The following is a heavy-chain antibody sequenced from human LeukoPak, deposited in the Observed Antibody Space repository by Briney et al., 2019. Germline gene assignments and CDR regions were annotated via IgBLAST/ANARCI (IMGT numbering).Heavy chain of an antibody. CDR2: ISSSSSYI. CDR1: GFTFSSYS. CDR3: AKDPDMGCSGGSCYFDY. J-gene: IGHJ4*02. V-gene: IGHV3-21*01. Sequence: GGSLRLSCAASGFTFSSYSMNWVRQAPGKGLEWVSSISSSSSYIYYADSVKGRFTISRDNAKNSLYLQMNSLRAEDTAVYYCAKDPDMGCSGGSCYFDYWGQGTLVTVSS. D-gene: IGHD2-15*01.